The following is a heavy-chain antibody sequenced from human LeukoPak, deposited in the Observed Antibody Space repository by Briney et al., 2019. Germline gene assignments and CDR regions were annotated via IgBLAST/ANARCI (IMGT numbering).Heavy chain of an antibody. D-gene: IGHD4-17*01. Sequence: GGSLRLSCAASGFTFSSYAMSWVRQAPGKGLEWVSVISGSGGRTYYADSVKGRFTISRDNSKNTLYLQMNSLRAEDTAVYYCARATVTRWFDPWGQGTLVTVSS. CDR3: ARATVTRWFDP. J-gene: IGHJ5*02. V-gene: IGHV3-23*01. CDR1: GFTFSSYA. CDR2: ISGSGGRT.